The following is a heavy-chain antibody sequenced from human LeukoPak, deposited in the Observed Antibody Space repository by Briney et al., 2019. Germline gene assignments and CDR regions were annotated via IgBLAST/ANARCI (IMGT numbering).Heavy chain of an antibody. D-gene: IGHD3-10*01. J-gene: IGHJ4*02. CDR3: ARGGYTVRGVLITPHFDS. CDR1: GFTFIGHS. Sequence: GGSLRLSCAASGFTFIGHSMNWVRQVPGKGLEWVSSITSSGTTIYPADSVRGRSTISRDNAKSSLYLQMNSLRAEDTAVYYCARGGYTVRGVLITPHFDSWGQGTLVTVS. CDR2: ITSSGTTI. V-gene: IGHV3-48*01.